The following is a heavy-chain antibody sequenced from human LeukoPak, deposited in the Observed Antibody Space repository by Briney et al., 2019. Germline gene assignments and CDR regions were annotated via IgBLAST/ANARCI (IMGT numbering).Heavy chain of an antibody. Sequence: PGGSLRLSCAASGFTFIRNGMHWVRQAPGKGLEWVAFLRCDGSNKYYADSVMGRFTISRDNSKDTLYLQMNSLRTEDTAVYYCARDDPHYDILTGYYPIDYWGQGTLVTVSS. V-gene: IGHV3-30*02. J-gene: IGHJ4*02. CDR3: ARDDPHYDILTGYYPIDY. CDR2: LRCDGSNK. CDR1: GFTFIRNG. D-gene: IGHD3-9*01.